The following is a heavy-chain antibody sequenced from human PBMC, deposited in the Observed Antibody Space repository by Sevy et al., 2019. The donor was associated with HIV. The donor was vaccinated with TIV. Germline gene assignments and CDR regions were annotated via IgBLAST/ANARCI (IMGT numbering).Heavy chain of an antibody. Sequence: GGSLRLSCVASEFIFSSHAVSWVRQAPGKGLEWVSAISGDGENTHYADSVRGRFTISRDNFKNTLYLQMNSLRAEDTALYYCARDGRGISAFDIWGPWTTVTVSS. D-gene: IGHD3-3*02. V-gene: IGHV3-23*01. J-gene: IGHJ3*02. CDR2: ISGDGENT. CDR1: EFIFSSHA. CDR3: ARDGRGISAFDI.